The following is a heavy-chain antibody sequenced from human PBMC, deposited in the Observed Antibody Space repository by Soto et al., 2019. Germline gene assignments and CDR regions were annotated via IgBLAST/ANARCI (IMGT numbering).Heavy chain of an antibody. J-gene: IGHJ5*02. CDR2: IYYSGSS. V-gene: IGHV4-39*07. Sequence: SETLSLTCTVSGGSITSSEYYWAWIRQPPGKGLQFVGTIYYSGSSYSNPSLKSRLSMSVDTSKNQFSLTMKSVTAADTAVYYCARDMHAGFTHYFDPWGQGTLVTVSS. CDR3: ARDMHAGFTHYFDP. CDR1: GGSITSSEYY. D-gene: IGHD1-26*01.